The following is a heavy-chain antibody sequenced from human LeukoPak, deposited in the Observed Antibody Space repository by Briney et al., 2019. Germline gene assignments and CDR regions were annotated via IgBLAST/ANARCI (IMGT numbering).Heavy chain of an antibody. Sequence: QPGRSLRLSCAASGFTFSSFAMTWVRQAPGAGLEWVSTLRSNGDTAYNADSVKGRFTISRDNSKTTVYLQMNILRVEDTAIYYCARGQELDDGVFDSWGRGTVVSVSA. V-gene: IGHV3-23*01. D-gene: IGHD6-13*01. CDR1: GFTFSSFA. J-gene: IGHJ4*02. CDR2: LRSNGDTA. CDR3: ARGQELDDGVFDS.